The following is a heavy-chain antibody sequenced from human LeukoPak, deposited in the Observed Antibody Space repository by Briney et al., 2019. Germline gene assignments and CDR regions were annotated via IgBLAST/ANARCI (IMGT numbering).Heavy chain of an antibody. CDR1: GGSISSSSYY. Sequence: PSETLSLTCTVSGGSISSSSYYWGWIRQPPGKGLEWIGSIYYSGSIYYNPSLKSRVTISVDTSKNQFSLKLSSVTAADTAVYYCARAVLTTVTAGFFDYWGQGTLVTVSS. CDR3: ARAVLTTVTAGFFDY. V-gene: IGHV4-39*07. J-gene: IGHJ4*02. D-gene: IGHD4-17*01. CDR2: IYYSGSI.